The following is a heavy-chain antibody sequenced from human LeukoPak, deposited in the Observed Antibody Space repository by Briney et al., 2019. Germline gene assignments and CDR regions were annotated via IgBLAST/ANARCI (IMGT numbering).Heavy chain of an antibody. Sequence: SETLSLTCAVYGGSFSGYYWSWIRQPPGKGLEWIGEINHSGSTNYNPSLKSRVTISVDTSKNQFSLKLGSMTAADTAVYYCARGVDIWSGLNSFDPWGQGTLVTVSS. CDR3: ARGVDIWSGLNSFDP. CDR2: INHSGST. V-gene: IGHV4-34*01. J-gene: IGHJ5*02. CDR1: GGSFSGYY. D-gene: IGHD3-3*01.